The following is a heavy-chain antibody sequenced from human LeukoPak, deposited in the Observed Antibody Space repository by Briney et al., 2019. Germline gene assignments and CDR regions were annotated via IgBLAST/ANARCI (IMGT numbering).Heavy chain of an antibody. CDR1: GLNFNYYA. CDR2: ISYDGNEK. J-gene: IGHJ4*02. CDR3: ASSRIEVAGTGDY. V-gene: IGHV3-30*04. D-gene: IGHD6-19*01. Sequence: GGSLRLSCAASGLNFNYYAMHWVRQAPGKGLEWVAVISYDGNEKYYADSVQGRFSISRDNSNNTLDLEMTSLRSEDTAPYYCASSRIEVAGTGDYWGQGTLVIVSS.